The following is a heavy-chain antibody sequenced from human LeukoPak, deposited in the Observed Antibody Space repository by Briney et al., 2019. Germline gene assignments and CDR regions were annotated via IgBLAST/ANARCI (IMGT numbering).Heavy chain of an antibody. CDR2: IYYSGST. D-gene: IGHD6-19*01. CDR1: GGSISSGAYY. J-gene: IGHJ4*02. V-gene: IGHV4-31*03. CDR3: ARDAYSSGWCDY. Sequence: SQTLSLTCTVSGGSISSGAYYWSWIRQHPGKGLEWIGYIYYSGSTYYNPSLKSRVTISVDTSKNQFSLKLSSVTAADTAVYYCARDAYSSGWCDYWGQGTLVTVSS.